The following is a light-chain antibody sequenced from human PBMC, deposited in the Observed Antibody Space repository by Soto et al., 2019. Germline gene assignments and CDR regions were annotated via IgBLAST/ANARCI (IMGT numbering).Light chain of an antibody. Sequence: AIRMTQSPSSLSASTGDRVSITCRASQGINSFLAWHQQKPGKAPKLLIYAASTLQSGVPSRFSGSGSGTDFTLTISYLQSEDFATYYCQHYYSYPPTFGQGTRLEIK. CDR3: QHYYSYPPT. V-gene: IGKV1-8*01. CDR1: QGINSF. CDR2: AAS. J-gene: IGKJ5*01.